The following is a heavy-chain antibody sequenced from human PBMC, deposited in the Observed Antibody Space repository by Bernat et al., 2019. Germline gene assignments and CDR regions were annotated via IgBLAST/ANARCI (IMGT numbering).Heavy chain of an antibody. D-gene: IGHD1-14*01. CDR1: GFTFSNAW. CDR2: IKSKSAGGTT. CDR3: AGEPNWFDP. V-gene: IGHV3-15*01. J-gene: IGHJ5*02. Sequence: EAQLMESGGGLVKPGGSLRLSCAASGFTFSNAWMSWVRQAPGKGLEWVGRIKSKSAGGTTDYAPPVQGRFTISRYDSKITLSLQMNSLKTADTAVYFCAGEPNWFDPWGQGTLVTVSS.